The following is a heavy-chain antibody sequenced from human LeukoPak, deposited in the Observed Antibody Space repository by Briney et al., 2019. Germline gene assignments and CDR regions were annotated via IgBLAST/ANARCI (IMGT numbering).Heavy chain of an antibody. Sequence: PSETLSLTCTVSGGPLNSYYWSWIRQPPGKGLEGIGYHYYSGSTNYNPSLQSRVTISVDTSKNQFSLRLSSVTAADTAVYYCARERTTVTEYCDYWGQGTLVTVSS. CDR3: ARERTTVTEYCDY. V-gene: IGHV4-59*01. CDR2: HYYSGST. J-gene: IGHJ4*02. D-gene: IGHD4-17*01. CDR1: GGPLNSYY.